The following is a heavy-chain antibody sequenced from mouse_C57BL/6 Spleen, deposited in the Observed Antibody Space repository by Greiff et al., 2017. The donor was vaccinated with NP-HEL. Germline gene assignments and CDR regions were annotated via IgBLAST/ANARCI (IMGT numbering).Heavy chain of an antibody. J-gene: IGHJ3*01. V-gene: IGHV5-17*01. Sequence: EVQLVESGGGLVKPGGSLKLSCAASGFTFSDYGMHWVRQAPEKGLEWVAYISSGSSTIYYADTVKGRFTISRDNAKNTLFLQMTSLRSEDTAMYYCERSDWGTWFAYWGQGTLVTVSA. CDR2: ISSGSSTI. CDR3: ERSDWGTWFAY. CDR1: GFTFSDYG.